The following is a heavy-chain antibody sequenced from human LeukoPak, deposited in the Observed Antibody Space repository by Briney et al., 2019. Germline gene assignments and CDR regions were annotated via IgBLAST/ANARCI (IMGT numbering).Heavy chain of an antibody. CDR1: GFTVNSNC. CDR3: ARDAKDIVVVRGYYYMDV. Sequence: GGSLRLSCAASGFTVNSNCMTWVRQAPGRGLEWVSLIYSGGSTFYADSVKGRFTISRDSSRNTLYLQMNSLRPEDTAVYYCARDAKDIVVVRGYYYMDVWGKGPRSPSP. CDR2: IYSGGST. D-gene: IGHD2-2*01. V-gene: IGHV3-66*02. J-gene: IGHJ6*03.